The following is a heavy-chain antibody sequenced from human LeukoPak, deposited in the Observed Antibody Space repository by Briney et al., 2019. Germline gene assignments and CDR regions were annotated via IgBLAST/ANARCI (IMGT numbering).Heavy chain of an antibody. CDR3: ARDPDRDGYSH. J-gene: IGHJ4*02. Sequence: GGSLRLSCAASGFTVSSNYMSWVRQAPGKGLEWVSVIYSGGSTYYADSVKGRFTISRDNSKNTLYLQMNSLRAEDTAVYHCARDPDRDGYSHWGQGTLVTVSS. V-gene: IGHV3-53*01. CDR1: GFTVSSNY. D-gene: IGHD5-24*01. CDR2: IYSGGST.